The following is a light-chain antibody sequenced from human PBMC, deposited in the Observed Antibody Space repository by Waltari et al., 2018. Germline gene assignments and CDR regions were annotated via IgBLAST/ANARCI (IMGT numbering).Light chain of an antibody. CDR3: ASWDDSLSGGV. Sequence: QSLLTQPPPPSGTPGQGVTISCSGTISNLGTNYVYWYQQLPGTAPKLLLQGNKNRPAGGPARFAGSKSGTSASLAISGLRCEDEADYYCASWDDSLSGGVFGGGTRLTVL. J-gene: IGLJ3*02. CDR2: GNK. CDR1: ISNLGTNY. V-gene: IGLV1-47*01.